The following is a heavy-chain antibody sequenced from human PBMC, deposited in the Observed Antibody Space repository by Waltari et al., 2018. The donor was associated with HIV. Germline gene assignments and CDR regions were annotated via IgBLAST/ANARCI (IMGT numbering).Heavy chain of an antibody. J-gene: IGHJ4*02. D-gene: IGHD3-22*01. V-gene: IGHV3-7*03. Sequence: SGGGSAKPGGSLRVSCGVAGFQYENYWMSWVRQAPGKGLEWVANINQDGSDMFLADSVKGRFTIFRDNSKKSLSLQMNKLRVEDMGTYYCARSSSGLFDHWGQGSLVTVSS. CDR3: ARSSSGLFDH. CDR1: GFQYENYW. CDR2: INQDGSDM.